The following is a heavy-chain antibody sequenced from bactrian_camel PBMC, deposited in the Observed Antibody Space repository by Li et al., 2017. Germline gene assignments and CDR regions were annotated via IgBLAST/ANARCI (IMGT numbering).Heavy chain of an antibody. J-gene: IGHJ4*01. CDR1: GSVYRGNC. V-gene: IGHV3S53*01. CDR2: ISLGRHTS. CDR3: HIRTATNHNY. Sequence: HVQLVESGGGSVQAGGSLRLSCAASGSVYRGNCMGWFRQAPGKEREGVASISLGRHTSYYSDSVKGRFTISQDNRAVYLQMNSLQPEDTAMYYCHIRTATNHNYWGQGTQVTVS. D-gene: IGHD2*01.